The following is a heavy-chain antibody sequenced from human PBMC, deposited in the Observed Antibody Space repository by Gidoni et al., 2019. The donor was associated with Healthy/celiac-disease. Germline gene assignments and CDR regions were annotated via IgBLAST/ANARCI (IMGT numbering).Heavy chain of an antibody. Sequence: QVQLVESGGGVVQPGRSLRLSCAASGFTFSSYGMHWVRQAPGKGLEWVAVIWYDGSNKYYADSVKGRFTISRDNSKNTLYLQMNSLRAEDTAVYYCARDSVGATTGLDYWGQGTLVTVSS. CDR3: ARDSVGATTGLDY. V-gene: IGHV3-33*01. CDR1: GFTFSSYG. CDR2: IWYDGSNK. D-gene: IGHD1-26*01. J-gene: IGHJ4*02.